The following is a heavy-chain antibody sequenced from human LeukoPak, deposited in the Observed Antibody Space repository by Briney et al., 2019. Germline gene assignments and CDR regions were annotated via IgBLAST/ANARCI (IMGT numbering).Heavy chain of an antibody. CDR2: IYSTGRS. D-gene: IGHD6-19*01. Sequence: SETLSLTCTVSGGSISNYFWSWVRQPAGKGLEWIGRIYSTGRSDYNHSLKSRVTISINTSKNQFSLKLSSVTAADTAVYYCARVSARYSSVLGRYYYYYMDVWGKGTTVTVSS. CDR1: GGSISNYF. V-gene: IGHV4-4*07. CDR3: ARVSARYSSVLGRYYYYYMDV. J-gene: IGHJ6*03.